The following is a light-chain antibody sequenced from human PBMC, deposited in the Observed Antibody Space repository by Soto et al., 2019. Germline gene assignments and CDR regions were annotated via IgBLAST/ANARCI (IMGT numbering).Light chain of an antibody. CDR3: SSFTGGSTSYV. V-gene: IGLV2-14*01. CDR2: DVN. Sequence: QSVLAQPASVSGSPGQSIAISCTGTSGDVGAYDFVSWHQQHPGKAPKLMIHDVNRRPSGVSDRFSGSKSGNTASLIISGLQAEDEADYYCSSFTGGSTSYVFGTGTKVTVL. J-gene: IGLJ1*01. CDR1: SGDVGAYDF.